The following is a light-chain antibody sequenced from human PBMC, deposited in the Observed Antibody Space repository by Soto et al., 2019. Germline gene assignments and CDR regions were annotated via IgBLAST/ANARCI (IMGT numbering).Light chain of an antibody. Sequence: EIVMTQAPATLSVSPGERATLSCRASQSVSNNLAWYQQRPGQAPRLLIYGASTRATGIPARLSGSGSGTEFTLTISSLQSADFAVYSCQQYNNWPPWTFGQGTKVEVK. J-gene: IGKJ1*01. CDR2: GAS. CDR3: QQYNNWPPWT. V-gene: IGKV3-15*01. CDR1: QSVSNN.